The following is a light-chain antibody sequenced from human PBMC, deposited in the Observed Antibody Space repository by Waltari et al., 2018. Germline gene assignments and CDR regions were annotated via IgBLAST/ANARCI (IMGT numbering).Light chain of an antibody. Sequence: SSELTQDPAVSVALGQTVRITCQGYSLRKYYATWYQQKPGKATVLVIFGENKRPSGIPDRFSGSSSGNTASLTITGAQAEDEADYHCTSRDSSGYRHVFGTGTKVTVL. V-gene: IGLV3-19*01. CDR3: TSRDSSGYRHV. J-gene: IGLJ1*01. CDR1: SLRKYY. CDR2: GEN.